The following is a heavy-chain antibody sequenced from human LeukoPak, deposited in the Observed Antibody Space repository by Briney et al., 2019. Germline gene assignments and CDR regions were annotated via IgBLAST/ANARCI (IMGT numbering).Heavy chain of an antibody. CDR2: IRYDEINK. J-gene: IGHJ4*02. CDR1: GFTLSSFG. V-gene: IGHV3-30*02. CDR3: AKATGYLL. Sequence: GGSLRLSCAASGFTLSSFGIHWVRQAPGKGLEWVAFIRYDEINKYYADSVKGRFTISRDDSENTLYLQMNSLRAEDTAVYYCAKATGYLLWGQGTLVTVSS. D-gene: IGHD1-14*01.